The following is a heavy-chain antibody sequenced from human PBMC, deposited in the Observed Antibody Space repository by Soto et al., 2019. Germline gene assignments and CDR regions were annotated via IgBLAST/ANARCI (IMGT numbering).Heavy chain of an antibody. CDR2: IKQDGSEK. Sequence: PGGSLRLSCAASGFTFSSYWMSWVRQAPGKGLEWVANIKQDGSEKYYVDSVKGRFTISRDNAKNSLYLQMNSLRAEDTAVYYCARSTDMVDYYYYYGMDVWVQGTRVTVSS. D-gene: IGHD5-18*01. J-gene: IGHJ6*02. CDR1: GFTFSSYW. CDR3: ARSTDMVDYYYYYGMDV. V-gene: IGHV3-7*03.